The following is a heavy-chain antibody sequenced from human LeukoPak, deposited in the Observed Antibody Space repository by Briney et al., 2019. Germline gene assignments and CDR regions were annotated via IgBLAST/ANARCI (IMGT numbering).Heavy chain of an antibody. V-gene: IGHV1-69*01. CDR1: GGTFSSYA. CDR2: IIPIFGTA. J-gene: IGHJ4*02. Sequence: SVKVSCTASGGTFSSYAISWVRQAPGQGLEWTGGIIPIFGTANYAQKFQGRVTITADESTSTAYMELSSLRSEDTAVYYCARDGYGDFHFDYWGQGTLVTVSS. CDR3: ARDGYGDFHFDY. D-gene: IGHD4-17*01.